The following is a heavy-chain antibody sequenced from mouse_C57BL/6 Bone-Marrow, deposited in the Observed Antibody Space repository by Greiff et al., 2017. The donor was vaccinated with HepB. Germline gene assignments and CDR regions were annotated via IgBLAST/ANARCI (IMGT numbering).Heavy chain of an antibody. J-gene: IGHJ1*03. CDR1: GFTFSSYA. CDR3: TRVPHYYYGSSLDV. V-gene: IGHV5-9-1*02. Sequence: EVNVVESGEGLVKPGGSLKLSCAASGFTFSSYAMSWVRQTPEKRLEWVAYISSGGDYIYYADTVKGRFTISRDNARNTLYLQMSSLKSEDTAMYYCTRVPHYYYGSSLDVWGTGTTVTGSS. CDR2: ISSGGDYI. D-gene: IGHD1-1*01.